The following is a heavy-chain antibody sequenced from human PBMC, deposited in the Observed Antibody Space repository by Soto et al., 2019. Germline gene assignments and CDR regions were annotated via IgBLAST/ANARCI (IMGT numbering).Heavy chain of an antibody. D-gene: IGHD1-1*01. V-gene: IGHV1-18*01. CDR2: ISAHNGNT. CDR1: DYTFTSYG. J-gene: IGHJ4*01. Sequence: QVHLVQSGAEVKKPGASVKVSCKASDYTFTSYGITWVRQAPGQGLEWMGWISAHNGNTDYAQKLQGRVIVTRDTSTTPAYMELRSRISDDTAVYYCARGRYGDYWGQGALVTVSS. CDR3: ARGRYGDY.